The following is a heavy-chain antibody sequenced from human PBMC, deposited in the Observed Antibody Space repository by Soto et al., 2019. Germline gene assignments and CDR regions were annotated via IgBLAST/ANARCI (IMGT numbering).Heavy chain of an antibody. J-gene: IGHJ6*02. CDR1: GGSISSYY. V-gene: IGHV4-59*01. D-gene: IGHD3-10*01. CDR2: IYYSGST. Sequence: LSLTCTVSGGSISSYYWSWIRQPPGKGLEWIGYIYYSGSTNYNPSLKSRVTISVDTSKNQFSLKLSSVTAADTAVYYCAALYYYGSGSYYNYYYYYGMDVWGQGTTVTVSS. CDR3: AALYYYGSGSYYNYYYYYGMDV.